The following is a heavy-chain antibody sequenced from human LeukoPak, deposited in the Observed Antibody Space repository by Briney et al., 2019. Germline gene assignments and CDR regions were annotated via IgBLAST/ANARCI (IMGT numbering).Heavy chain of an antibody. CDR2: ISIGDGNS. Sequence: GASVKVSCKASGYTFTGFGITWVRQAPGQGPEWMGWISIGDGNSHYGQKFQGRVTITADKSTSTAYMELSSLRSEDTAVYYCARGEGYYGSEWGDWGQGTLVTVSS. J-gene: IGHJ4*02. V-gene: IGHV1-18*01. CDR1: GYTFTGFG. D-gene: IGHD3-10*01. CDR3: ARGEGYYGSEWGD.